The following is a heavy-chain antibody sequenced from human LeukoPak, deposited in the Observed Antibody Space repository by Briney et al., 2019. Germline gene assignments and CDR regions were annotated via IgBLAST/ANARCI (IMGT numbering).Heavy chain of an antibody. CDR3: AKRGRFLDYWYMDV. V-gene: IGHV3-23*01. J-gene: IGHJ6*03. CDR1: GFNFSNYA. Sequence: PGGSLRLSCAASGFNFSNYAMSWVRQAPGKGLEWVSAISGSGGTTYYADSVKGRFTISRDNSKNTLYLQMNSLRAEDTAVYYCAKRGRFLDYWYMDVPGKGPTIIVSS. D-gene: IGHD3-3*01. CDR2: ISGSGGTT.